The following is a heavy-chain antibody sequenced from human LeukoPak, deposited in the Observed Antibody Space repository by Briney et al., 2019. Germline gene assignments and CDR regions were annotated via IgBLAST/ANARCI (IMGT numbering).Heavy chain of an antibody. V-gene: IGHV3-11*06. CDR3: ARDFRALWCGMDV. D-gene: IGHD4/OR15-4a*01. Sequence: GGSLRLSCAASGFTFSDYYMSWIRQAPGKGLEGVSYISSSSSYTNYADSVKGRFTISRDNAKNSLYLQMNSLRAEDTAVYYCARDFRALWCGMDVWGKGTTVTVSS. CDR1: GFTFSDYY. CDR2: ISSSSSYT. J-gene: IGHJ6*04.